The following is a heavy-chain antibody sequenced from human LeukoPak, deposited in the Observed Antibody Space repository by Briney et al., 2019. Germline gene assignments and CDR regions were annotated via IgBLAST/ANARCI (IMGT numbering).Heavy chain of an antibody. D-gene: IGHD2-2*01. CDR2: IYHSEST. Sequence: SGALSLTCAVSGGSISSSNWWSWVRQPPGKGLEWIGEIYHSESTNYNPSLKSRVTISVDKSKNQFSLKLSSVTAADTAVYYCARDGGVVTSAAPAAFDIWGQGTMVTVSS. V-gene: IGHV4-4*02. J-gene: IGHJ3*02. CDR3: ARDGGVVTSAAPAAFDI. CDR1: GGSISSSNW.